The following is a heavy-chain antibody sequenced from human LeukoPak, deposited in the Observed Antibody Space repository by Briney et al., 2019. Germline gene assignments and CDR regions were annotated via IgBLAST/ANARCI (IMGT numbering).Heavy chain of an antibody. CDR2: IGTAGDT. Sequence: GGSLRLSCAASGFTFSSYDMHWVRQATGKGLEWVSAIGTAGDTYYPGSVKGRFTISRENAKNSLYLQMNSLRAGDTAVYYCARVSHDSSGSVYYYYGMDVWGQGTTVTVSS. J-gene: IGHJ6*02. D-gene: IGHD6-19*01. V-gene: IGHV3-13*01. CDR3: ARVSHDSSGSVYYYYGMDV. CDR1: GFTFSSYD.